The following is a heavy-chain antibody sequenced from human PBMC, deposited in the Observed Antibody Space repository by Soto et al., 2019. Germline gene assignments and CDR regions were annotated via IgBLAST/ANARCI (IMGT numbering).Heavy chain of an antibody. CDR2: IYYSGRS. CDR1: GGSISSGVFY. CDR3: ASRHSDGEYFQD. D-gene: IGHD2-21*01. J-gene: IGHJ1*01. Sequence: QVQFQASGPGLVKPSQTLSLSCTVSGGSISSGVFYCSCIRQRPGKGLEWIGYIYYSGRSFYNPAPKSRVSISVDTAQTLFSLRLRSVTAADTAVYYCASRHSDGEYFQDWGQGTLVTVSS. V-gene: IGHV4-31*03.